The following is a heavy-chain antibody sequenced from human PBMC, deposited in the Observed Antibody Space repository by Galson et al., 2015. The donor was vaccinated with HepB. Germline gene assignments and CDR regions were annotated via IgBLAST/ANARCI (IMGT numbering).Heavy chain of an antibody. CDR3: ARQKRPLVRDGYNFDY. Sequence: TLSLTCTVSGGSISNYYWSWIRQPAGKGLEWIGRIYNSGSTNYNPSLKSRVTISVDTSKNQFSLKLSSVTAADTAVYYCARQKRPLVRDGYNFDYWGQGTLVTVSS. CDR2: IYNSGST. V-gene: IGHV4-4*07. D-gene: IGHD5-24*01. CDR1: GGSISNYY. J-gene: IGHJ4*02.